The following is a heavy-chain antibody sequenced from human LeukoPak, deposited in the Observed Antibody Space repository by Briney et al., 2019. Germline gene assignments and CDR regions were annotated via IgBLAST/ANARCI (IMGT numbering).Heavy chain of an antibody. CDR1: GGSISSYF. CDR2: IYYSGNT. CDR3: ARDRATLGRGVTGIDY. V-gene: IGHV4-59*12. Sequence: SETLSLTCTVSGGSISSYFWSWIRQPPGKGLEWIGYIYYSGNTNYNPSLKSRVTISVDTSKNQFSLKLTSVTAADTALYYCARDRATLGRGVTGIDYWGQGTLVTVSS. D-gene: IGHD3-10*01. J-gene: IGHJ4*02.